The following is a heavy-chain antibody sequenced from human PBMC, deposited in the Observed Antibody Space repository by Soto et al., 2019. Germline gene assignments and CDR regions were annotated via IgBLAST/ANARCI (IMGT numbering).Heavy chain of an antibody. Sequence: QVQLQESGPGLVKPSQTLSLTCTVSGGSIRSGGYYWSWIRQHPGKDLEWIGFIYYSGSTYYNPSLKRRVTISVDTSKNQFALKLASVTAADTAVYYCARGKGGHVGGDAIDIWGQGTMVTVSS. D-gene: IGHD3-16*01. V-gene: IGHV4-31*03. CDR3: ARGKGGHVGGDAIDI. CDR1: GGSIRSGGYY. CDR2: IYYSGST. J-gene: IGHJ3*02.